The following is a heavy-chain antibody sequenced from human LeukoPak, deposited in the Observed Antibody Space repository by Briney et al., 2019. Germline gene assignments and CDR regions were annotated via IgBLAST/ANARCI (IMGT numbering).Heavy chain of an antibody. CDR3: ARRDISSAYGLDY. J-gene: IGHJ4*02. CDR1: GFTFSAYA. CDR2: ISSNGDTT. D-gene: IGHD5-12*01. Sequence: GGSLRLSCAASGFTFSAYAMHWVRQAPGKGLESVSSISSNGDTTYYANSVEGRFTISRDNSKNTLYLQMGSLRAEDMAVYYCARRDISSAYGLDYWGQGTLVTVSS. V-gene: IGHV3-64*01.